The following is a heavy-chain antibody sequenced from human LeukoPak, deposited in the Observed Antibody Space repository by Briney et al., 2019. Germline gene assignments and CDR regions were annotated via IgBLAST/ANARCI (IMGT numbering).Heavy chain of an antibody. CDR2: IYGSGDGT. Sequence: GGSLRLSCAASGFTFSNYAMTWVRQAPGKGLEWVSTIYGSGDGTYYADSVKGRFTISRDNSKNTLYVQMNSLRAEDTAVYYCAKGRAPSGSYGDYWGQGTLVTVSS. V-gene: IGHV3-23*01. J-gene: IGHJ4*02. CDR3: AKGRAPSGSYGDY. D-gene: IGHD1-26*01. CDR1: GFTFSNYA.